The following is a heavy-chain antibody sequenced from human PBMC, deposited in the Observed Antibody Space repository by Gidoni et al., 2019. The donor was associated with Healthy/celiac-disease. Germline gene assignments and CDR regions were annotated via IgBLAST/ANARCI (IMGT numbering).Heavy chain of an antibody. V-gene: IGHV4-34*01. CDR1: GGSFSGYY. D-gene: IGHD2-15*01. Sequence: QVQLQQWGAGLLKPSETLSLTCAVYGGSFSGYYWSWIRQPPGKGLEWFGEINHSGSTNYNPSLKSRVTISVDTSKNQFSLKLSSVTAADTAVYYCARGGVVVAATSSLSDFDYWGQGTLVTVSS. CDR2: INHSGST. J-gene: IGHJ4*02. CDR3: ARGGVVVAATSSLSDFDY.